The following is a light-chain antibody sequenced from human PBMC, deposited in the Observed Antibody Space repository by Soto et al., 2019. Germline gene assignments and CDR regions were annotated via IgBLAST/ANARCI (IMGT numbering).Light chain of an antibody. Sequence: QSVLTQSPSASASLGASVKFTCTLSSGHSSYAIAWHQQQPEKGPRYLMKLNSDGSHSKGDGIPDRFSGSSSGAERYPTIASLPSEDEADYYCQTWGTGIQVFGTGTKLTVL. V-gene: IGLV4-69*01. CDR1: SGHSSYA. CDR2: LNSDGSH. J-gene: IGLJ1*01. CDR3: QTWGTGIQV.